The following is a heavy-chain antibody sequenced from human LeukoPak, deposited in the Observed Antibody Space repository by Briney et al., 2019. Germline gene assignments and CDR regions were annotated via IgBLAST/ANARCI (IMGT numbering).Heavy chain of an antibody. V-gene: IGHV4-30-4*01. CDR1: GVSISSGDYY. CDR2: IYYSGST. J-gene: IGHJ6*02. CDR3: ARAYSGYDPKGYYYGMDV. Sequence: SETLSLTCTVSGVSISSGDYYWSWIRQPPGKGLEWIGYIYYSGSTYYNPSLKSRVTILVDTSKNQFSLKLSSVTAADTAVYYCARAYSGYDPKGYYYGMDVWGQGTTVTVSS. D-gene: IGHD5-12*01.